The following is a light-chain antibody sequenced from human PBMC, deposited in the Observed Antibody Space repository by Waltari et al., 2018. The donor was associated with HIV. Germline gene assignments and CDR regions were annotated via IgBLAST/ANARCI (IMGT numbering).Light chain of an antibody. Sequence: QSALTQPASVSGSPGQSIPISCTGTSSDVGGYNYVSWYQQHPGKAPKLMIYEVSNRPSGVSNRFSGSKSGNTASLTISGLQAEDEADYYCSSYTSSNTLDVFGTGTKVTVL. CDR2: EVS. CDR1: SSDVGGYNY. CDR3: SSYTSSNTLDV. J-gene: IGLJ1*01. V-gene: IGLV2-14*01.